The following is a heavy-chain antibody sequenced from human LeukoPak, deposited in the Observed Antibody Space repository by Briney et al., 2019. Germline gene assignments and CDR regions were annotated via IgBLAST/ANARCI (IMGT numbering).Heavy chain of an antibody. D-gene: IGHD2-8*01. CDR1: GFTFSNYG. Sequence: GGSLRLSCAASGFTFSNYGMSWVRQAPGKGLEWVSAISGNGGSTYYADSVKGRFPISRDNSKNTLYLQMSSLRAEDTAVYYCVKDCTNGVCYAFDIWGQGTMVTVSS. V-gene: IGHV3-23*01. J-gene: IGHJ3*02. CDR2: ISGNGGST. CDR3: VKDCTNGVCYAFDI.